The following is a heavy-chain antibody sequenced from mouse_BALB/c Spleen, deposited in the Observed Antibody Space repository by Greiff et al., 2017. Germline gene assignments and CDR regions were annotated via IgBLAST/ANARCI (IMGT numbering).Heavy chain of an antibody. CDR1: GYTFTDYE. V-gene: IGHV1-15*01. J-gene: IGHJ2*01. CDR2: IDPETGGT. CDR3: TRGDGYYFDY. Sequence: VQLVESGAELVRPGASVTLSCKASGYTFTDYEMHWVKQTPVHGLEWIGAIDPETGGTAYNQKFKGKATLTADKSSSTAYMELRSLTSEDSAVYYCTRGDGYYFDYWGQGTTLTVSS. D-gene: IGHD3-3*01.